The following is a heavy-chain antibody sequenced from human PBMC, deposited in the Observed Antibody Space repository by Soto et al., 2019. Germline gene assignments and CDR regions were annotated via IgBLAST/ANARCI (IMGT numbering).Heavy chain of an antibody. D-gene: IGHD6-19*01. CDR2: IYSGGST. Sequence: GGSLRLSCAVSGFTVSSNYMTWVRQAPGKGLEWVSVIYSGGSTYYADSVKGRFTISRDNSKNTLYLQMNSLRAEDTAVYYCASGWYGDYWGQGTLVTVSS. J-gene: IGHJ4*02. CDR1: GFTVSSNY. CDR3: ASGWYGDY. V-gene: IGHV3-66*01.